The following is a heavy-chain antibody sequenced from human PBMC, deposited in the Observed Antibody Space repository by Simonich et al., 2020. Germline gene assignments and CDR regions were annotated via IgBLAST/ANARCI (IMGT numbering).Heavy chain of an antibody. CDR3: ARDGLGTAYYYYMDV. D-gene: IGHD7-27*01. V-gene: IGHV3-7*01. J-gene: IGHJ6*03. Sequence: EVQLVESGGGLVQPGGSLRLSCAASGFTFSSDWMSWVRQAPGKGLEWVANIKQDGSEKDYVDAGKGRFTSSRDNAKNSLYLQMNSLRAEDTAVYYCARDGLGTAYYYYMDVWGKGTTVTVSS. CDR2: IKQDGSEK. CDR1: GFTFSSDW.